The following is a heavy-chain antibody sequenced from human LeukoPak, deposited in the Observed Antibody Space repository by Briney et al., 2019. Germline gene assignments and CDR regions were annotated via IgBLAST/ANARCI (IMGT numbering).Heavy chain of an antibody. D-gene: IGHD3-3*01. V-gene: IGHV4-31*03. CDR1: GGSISSGGYY. CDR3: ARGAHYDFWSGYHQYYFDY. J-gene: IGHJ4*02. Sequence: SETLSLTCTVSGGSISSGGYYWSWIRQHPGKGLEWIGYIYYSGSTYYNPSLKSRVTISVDTSKNQFSLKLSSVTAADTAVYYCARGAHYDFWSGYHQYYFDYWGQGTLVTVSS. CDR2: IYYSGST.